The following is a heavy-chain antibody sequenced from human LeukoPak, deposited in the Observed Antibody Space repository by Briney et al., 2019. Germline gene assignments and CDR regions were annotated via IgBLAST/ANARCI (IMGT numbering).Heavy chain of an antibody. V-gene: IGHV1-18*01. CDR2: ISAYNGNT. D-gene: IGHD3-22*01. CDR3: ARRPYYYDSSGYYWFDP. J-gene: IGHJ5*02. Sequence: GASVKVSCKASGYTFTSYGISWVRQAPGQGLEWMGWISAYNGNTNYAQKLQGRVTMTTDTSTSTAYMELRSLRSDDTAVYYCARRPYYYDSSGYYWFDPWGQGTLVTVSS. CDR1: GYTFTSYG.